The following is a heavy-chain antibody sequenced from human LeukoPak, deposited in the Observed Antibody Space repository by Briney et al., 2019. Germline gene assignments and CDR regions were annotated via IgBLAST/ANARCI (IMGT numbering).Heavy chain of an antibody. CDR1: GYTFTSYW. V-gene: IGHV5-51*01. J-gene: IGHJ4*02. CDR3: ARHKKDSSSLNRLDY. D-gene: IGHD6-13*01. Sequence: GESLTISCKRSGYTFTSYWIGWVPEMPGKGLEWMGIIYPGDSDTKYSQSFQGPVTISADKSISTAYLQWSSLKASDTAMYYCARHKKDSSSLNRLDYWGQGTLVTVSA. CDR2: IYPGDSDT.